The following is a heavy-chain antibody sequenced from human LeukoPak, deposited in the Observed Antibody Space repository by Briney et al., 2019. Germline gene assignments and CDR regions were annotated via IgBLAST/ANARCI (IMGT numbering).Heavy chain of an antibody. CDR3: VKPLLEPVGLYFFDY. CDR2: IRYDGSNK. CDR1: GFTFSSYG. D-gene: IGHD2-2*01. V-gene: IGHV3-30*02. Sequence: SGGSLRLSCAASGFTFSSYGMHWVRQAPGKGLEWVAFIRYDGSNKYYAVSVKGRFTISRDNSKNTLYLQMNSLRPEDTAVYYCVKPLLEPVGLYFFDYWGQGTLVTVSS. J-gene: IGHJ4*02.